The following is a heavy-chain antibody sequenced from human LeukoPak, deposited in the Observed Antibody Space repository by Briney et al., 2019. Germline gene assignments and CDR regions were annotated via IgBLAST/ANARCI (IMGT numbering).Heavy chain of an antibody. V-gene: IGHV3-21*01. CDR3: ARDGGYSSSWSKTGLDY. D-gene: IGHD6-13*01. J-gene: IGHJ4*02. CDR2: ISSSSGYI. Sequence: KTGGSLSFSCSASGFTFSSYSMKWVGQGPGQGLEGGSSISSSSGYIYYADSVKGRFTISGDKAKNSLYLQRISLRAEDTAVYYCARDGGYSSSWSKTGLDYWGQGTLVTVSS. CDR1: GFTFSSYS.